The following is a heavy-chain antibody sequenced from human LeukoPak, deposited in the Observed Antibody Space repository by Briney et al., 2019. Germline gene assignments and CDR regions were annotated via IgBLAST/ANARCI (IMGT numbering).Heavy chain of an antibody. Sequence: AGGSLRLSCAASGFTFSSYSMNWVRQAPGKGLEWVSSISSSSSYIYYADSVKGRFTISRDNAKNSLYLQMNSLRAEDTAVYYCASSADYYDSSGYYLVWAFDYWGQGTLVTVSS. CDR3: ASSADYYDSSGYYLVWAFDY. CDR2: ISSSSSYI. J-gene: IGHJ4*02. V-gene: IGHV3-21*01. D-gene: IGHD3-22*01. CDR1: GFTFSSYS.